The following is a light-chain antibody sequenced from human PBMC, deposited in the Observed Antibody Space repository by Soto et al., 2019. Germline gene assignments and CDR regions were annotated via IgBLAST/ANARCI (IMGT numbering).Light chain of an antibody. J-gene: IGKJ1*01. Sequence: EVMLTQSPGTLSLSQGERATLSCRASQSVSSNYLAWYQQKSGQAPRLLIYGASNRATGIPDRFSGSGSGTDFTLTIRRLEPEDFTVYYCQQYDTSQRTFGPGTKVEFK. V-gene: IGKV3-20*01. CDR3: QQYDTSQRT. CDR2: GAS. CDR1: QSVSSNY.